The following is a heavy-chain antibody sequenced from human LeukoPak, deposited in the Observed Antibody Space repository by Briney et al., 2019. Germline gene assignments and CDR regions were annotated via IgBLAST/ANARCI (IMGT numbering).Heavy chain of an antibody. Sequence: GGSLRLSCAASGFTFSSYAMSWVRQAPGKGLEWVSVIYSGGSTYYADSVKGRFIISRDRSKNTLYLQMNSLRAEDTAVYYCARDAAYCSSTSCFAAWFDPWGQGTLVTVSS. CDR2: IYSGGST. V-gene: IGHV3-66*02. J-gene: IGHJ5*02. CDR1: GFTFSSYA. CDR3: ARDAAYCSSTSCFAAWFDP. D-gene: IGHD2-2*01.